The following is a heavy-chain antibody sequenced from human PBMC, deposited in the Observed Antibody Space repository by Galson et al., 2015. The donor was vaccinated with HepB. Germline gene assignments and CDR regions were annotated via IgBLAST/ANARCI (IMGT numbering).Heavy chain of an antibody. D-gene: IGHD6-25*01. CDR3: ARRHGHHNSDYYFDY. V-gene: IGHV4-39*01. CDR2: VFYSGST. CDR1: GGSISSNSYF. J-gene: IGHJ4*02. Sequence: SETLSLTCTVSGGSISSNSYFWAWIRQPPGKGLEWIGSVFYSGSTVYNPSLESRATMSIDTSKNQFSLKVSSVAAADTAVYYCARRHGHHNSDYYFDYWGQGALVTVSS.